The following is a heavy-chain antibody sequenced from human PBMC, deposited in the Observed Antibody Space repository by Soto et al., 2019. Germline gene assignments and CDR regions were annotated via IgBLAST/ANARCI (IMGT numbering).Heavy chain of an antibody. CDR2: IYYSGST. J-gene: IGHJ6*03. D-gene: IGHD2-15*01. V-gene: IGHV4-39*01. Sequence: SETLSLTCTVSGGSTSSSSYYWGWIRQPPGKGLEWIGSIYYSGSTYYNPSLKSRVTISVDTSKNQFSLKLSSVTAADTAVYYCARGGRDYYYYYYMDVWGKGTTVTVSS. CDR1: GGSTSSSSYY. CDR3: ARGGRDYYYYYYMDV.